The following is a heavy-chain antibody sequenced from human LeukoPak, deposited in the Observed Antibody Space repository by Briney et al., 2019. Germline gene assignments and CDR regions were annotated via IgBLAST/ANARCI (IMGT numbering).Heavy chain of an antibody. Sequence: GASXKVSCKASGYTFTSYYMHWVRQAPGQGLEWMGWINPNSGGTNYAQKFQGRVTMTRDTSISTAYMELSRLRSDDTAVYYCARVPIVVVVAATPLFFDYWGQGTLVTVSS. CDR2: INPNSGGT. CDR1: GYTFTSYY. D-gene: IGHD2-15*01. J-gene: IGHJ4*02. V-gene: IGHV1-2*02. CDR3: ARVPIVVVVAATPLFFDY.